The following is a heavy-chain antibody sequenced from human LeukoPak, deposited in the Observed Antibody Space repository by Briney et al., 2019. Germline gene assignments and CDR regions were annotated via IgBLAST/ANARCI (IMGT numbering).Heavy chain of an antibody. CDR2: MNPNSGNT. CDR3: ARVRGTITIFGVVTHGRNDAFDI. V-gene: IGHV1-8*02. Sequence: ASVKVSCKASGYTFTSYDINWVRQATGQGLEWMGWMNPNSGNTGYAQKFQGRVTMTRDTSTSTVYMELSSLRSEDTAVYYCARVRGTITIFGVVTHGRNDAFDIWGQGTMVTVSS. D-gene: IGHD3-3*01. CDR1: GYTFTSYD. J-gene: IGHJ3*02.